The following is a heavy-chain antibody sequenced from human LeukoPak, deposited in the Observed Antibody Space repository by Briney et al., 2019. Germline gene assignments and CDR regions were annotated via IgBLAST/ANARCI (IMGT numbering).Heavy chain of an antibody. D-gene: IGHD2-2*01. V-gene: IGHV3-21*01. CDR2: ISSSSSYI. CDR1: GFTFSSYS. CDR3: ARDRDIVVAPAAYNDY. J-gene: IGHJ4*02. Sequence: KPGGSLRLSCAASGFTFSSYSMNWVRQAPGKGLEWVSSISSSSSYIYYADSVKGRFTISRDNAKNSLYLQMNSLRAEDTAVYYCARDRDIVVAPAAYNDYWGQGTLVTVSS.